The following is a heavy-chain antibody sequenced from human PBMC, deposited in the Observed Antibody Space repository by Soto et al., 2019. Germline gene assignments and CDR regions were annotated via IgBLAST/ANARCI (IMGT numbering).Heavy chain of an antibody. J-gene: IGHJ6*02. CDR3: SSDPYCCVWYDYRMDV. CDR2: ISSSSSYT. CDR1: GFTFSDYY. V-gene: IGHV3-11*05. Sequence: QVQLVESGGGLVKPGGSLRLSCAASGFTFSDYYMSWLRQAPGKGLEWVSYISSSSSYTNYADSVKGRITISRDNAKNSLNLQMSSPSAYDTAVYYCSSDPYCCVWYDYRMDVWSQVTTVTVSS. D-gene: IGHD2-21*01.